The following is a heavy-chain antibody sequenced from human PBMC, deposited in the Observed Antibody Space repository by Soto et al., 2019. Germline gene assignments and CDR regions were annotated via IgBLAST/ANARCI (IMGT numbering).Heavy chain of an antibody. CDR1: GGSFSGYY. CDR3: ARASIIWGVFDY. J-gene: IGHJ4*02. Sequence: SETLSLTCAVYGGSFSGYYWSWIRQPPGKGLEWIGEINHSGSTNYNPSLKSRGTISVDTSKNQFSLKLSSVTAADTAVYYCARASIIWGVFDYWGQGTLVTVSS. CDR2: INHSGST. D-gene: IGHD3-16*01. V-gene: IGHV4-34*01.